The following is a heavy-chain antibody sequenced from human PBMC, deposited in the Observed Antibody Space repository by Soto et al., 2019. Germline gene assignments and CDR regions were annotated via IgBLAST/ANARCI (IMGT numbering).Heavy chain of an antibody. CDR1: GGTFSSYA. Sequence: SVKVSCKASGGTFSSYAISWVRQAPGQGLEWMGGIIPIFGTANYAQKFQGRVTITADKSTSTAYMELSRLRSEDTAVYYCATPFRIQFGGLLWPQYYYYGMDVWGQGTTVTVSS. J-gene: IGHJ6*02. V-gene: IGHV1-69*06. CDR2: IIPIFGTA. CDR3: ATPFRIQFGGLLWPQYYYYGMDV. D-gene: IGHD3-10*01.